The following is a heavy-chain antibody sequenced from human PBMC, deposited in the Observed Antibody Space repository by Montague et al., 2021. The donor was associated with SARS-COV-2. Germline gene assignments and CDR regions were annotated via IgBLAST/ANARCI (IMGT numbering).Heavy chain of an antibody. V-gene: IGHV4-61*02. CDR2: IRTTGHT. CDR1: GASISTGIYY. CDR3: ARGGYGGWTGYYFDY. D-gene: IGHD4/OR15-4a*01. Sequence: TLSLTCTVSGASISTGIYYWSWIRQPAGKGLEWIGRIRTTGHTDYNSSLESRVSMSVDRSKNHFSLRLSSVTAADTAMYYCARGGYGGWTGYYFDYWGQGTLVTVSS. J-gene: IGHJ4*02.